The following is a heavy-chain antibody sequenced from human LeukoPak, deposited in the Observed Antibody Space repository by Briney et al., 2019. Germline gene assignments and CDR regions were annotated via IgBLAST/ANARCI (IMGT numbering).Heavy chain of an antibody. V-gene: IGHV3-7*03. CDR1: GFMFSSNW. D-gene: IGHD5-24*01. J-gene: IGHJ4*02. CDR2: IKEDGTET. CDR3: AKEGRSLQTY. Sequence: GGSLRLSCVASGFMFSSNWMSWVRLAPGKGLEWVANIKEDGTETYYVDSVKGRFTISRDNAKNSLYLQMNSLRVEDTAVYYCAKEGRSLQTYWGQGTLVTVSS.